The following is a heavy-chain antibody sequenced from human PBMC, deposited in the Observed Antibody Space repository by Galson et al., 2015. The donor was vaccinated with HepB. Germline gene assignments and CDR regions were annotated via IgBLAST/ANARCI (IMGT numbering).Heavy chain of an antibody. J-gene: IGHJ4*02. CDR3: ARDPRVYYDSSGYIFDY. CDR1: GFTFSSYS. Sequence: SLRLSCAASGFTFSSYSMNWVRQAPGKGLEWVSSISSSSSYIYYADSVKGRFTISRDNAKNSLYLQMNSLRAEDTAVYYCARDPRVYYDSSGYIFDYWGQGTLVTVSS. CDR2: ISSSSSYI. V-gene: IGHV3-21*01. D-gene: IGHD3-22*01.